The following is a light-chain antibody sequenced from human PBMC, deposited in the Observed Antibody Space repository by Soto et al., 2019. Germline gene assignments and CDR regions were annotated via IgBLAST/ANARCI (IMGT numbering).Light chain of an antibody. CDR3: QQYVSSPRT. J-gene: IGKJ1*01. CDR2: GAS. Sequence: EIVLTQSPGTLSLSPGERATFSCRASQSVSSTYLAWYQQKPGQTPRLLVYGASSRATGIPDRFSASGSGTDFILTISRLEPGDSAVYYCQQYVSSPRTFGQGTKVEIK. V-gene: IGKV3-20*01. CDR1: QSVSSTY.